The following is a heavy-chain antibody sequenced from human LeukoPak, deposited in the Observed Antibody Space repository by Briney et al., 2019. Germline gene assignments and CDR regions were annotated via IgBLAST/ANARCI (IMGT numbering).Heavy chain of an antibody. J-gene: IGHJ6*02. CDR3: ATAAPYYDILTGYYIAHYYGMDV. CDR2: ISAYNGNT. Sequence: ASVKVSCKASGYTFTSYGISWVRQATGQGLEWMGWISAYNGNTNYAQKIQGRVTMTTDTSTSTAYMELRSLRSDDTAVYYCATAAPYYDILTGYYIAHYYGMDVWGQGTTVTVSS. D-gene: IGHD3-9*01. V-gene: IGHV1-18*01. CDR1: GYTFTSYG.